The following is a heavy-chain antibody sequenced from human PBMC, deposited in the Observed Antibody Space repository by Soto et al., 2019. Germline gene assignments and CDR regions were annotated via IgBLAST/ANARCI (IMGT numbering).Heavy chain of an antibody. D-gene: IGHD5-18*01. Sequence: EVQVLATGGGLIQPGGSLRLSCAASGFTVNSNYMSWVRQAPGEGLQWFSITNTGGTTYYADSVKGRFTVSRDNSKNTLYLQMNSLRAEDTAVYYCAKGDSFILAVWGQGTTVSVSS. CDR1: GFTVNSNY. CDR3: AKGDSFILAV. J-gene: IGHJ6*02. V-gene: IGHV3-53*02. CDR2: TNTGGTT.